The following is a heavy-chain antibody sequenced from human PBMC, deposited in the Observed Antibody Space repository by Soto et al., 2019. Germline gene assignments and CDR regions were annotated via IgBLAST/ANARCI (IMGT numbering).Heavy chain of an antibody. Sequence: QVQLVQSGAEVKKPGSSVKVSCKASGGTFSSYAISWVRQAPGQGLEWMGGIIPIFGTANYAQKFQGRVTITADEYTGTASMELSSLRSEDTAVYYCAGVYPGRGAAARPGVYYFDYWGQGTLVTVSS. J-gene: IGHJ4*02. CDR3: AGVYPGRGAAARPGVYYFDY. D-gene: IGHD6-13*01. CDR2: IIPIFGTA. V-gene: IGHV1-69*01. CDR1: GGTFSSYA.